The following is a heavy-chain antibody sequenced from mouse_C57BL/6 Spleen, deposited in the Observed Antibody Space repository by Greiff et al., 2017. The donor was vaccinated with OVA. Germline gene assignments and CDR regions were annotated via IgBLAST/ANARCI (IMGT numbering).Heavy chain of an antibody. CDR3: ARKDWDY. Sequence: QVQLQQPGAELVMPGASVKLSCKASGYTFTSYWMHWVKQRPGQGLAWIGEFDPSDSYTNYNQKFKGKSTLTVDKSSSTAYMQLSSLTSEDSAVYYCARKDWDYWGQGTSVTVSS. CDR1: GYTFTSYW. V-gene: IGHV1-69*01. CDR2: FDPSDSYT. J-gene: IGHJ4*01.